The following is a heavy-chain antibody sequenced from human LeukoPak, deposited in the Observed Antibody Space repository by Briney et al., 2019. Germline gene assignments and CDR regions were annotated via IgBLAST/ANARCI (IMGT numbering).Heavy chain of an antibody. CDR2: IYYSGST. V-gene: IGHV4-59*01. D-gene: IGHD3/OR15-3a*01. CDR1: GGSISSYY. Sequence: PSETLSLTCAVSGGSISSYYWSWIRQPPGKGLEWIGYIYYSGSTNYNPSLKSRVTISVDTSKNQFSLKLSSVTAADTAVYYCARETARTSWFDPWGQGTLVTVSS. CDR3: ARETARTSWFDP. J-gene: IGHJ5*02.